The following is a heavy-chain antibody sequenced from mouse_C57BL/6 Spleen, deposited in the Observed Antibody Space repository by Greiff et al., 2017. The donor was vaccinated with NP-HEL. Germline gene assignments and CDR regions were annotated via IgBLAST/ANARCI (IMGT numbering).Heavy chain of an antibody. D-gene: IGHD3-3*01. V-gene: IGHV5-4*01. J-gene: IGHJ1*03. CDR2: ISDGGSYT. CDR1: GFTFSSYA. CDR3: AREGTRWYFDV. Sequence: DVKLVESGGGLVKPGGSLKLSCAASGFTFSSYAMSWVRQTPEKRLEWVATISDGGSYTYYPDNVKGRFTISRDNAKNNLYLQMSHLKSEDTAMYYCAREGTRWYFDVWGTGTTVTVSS.